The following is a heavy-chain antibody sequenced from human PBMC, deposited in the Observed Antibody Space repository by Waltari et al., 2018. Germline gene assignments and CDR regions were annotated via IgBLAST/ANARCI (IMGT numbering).Heavy chain of an antibody. V-gene: IGHV4-39*01. Sequence: QVQLQESGPGLVKPSETLSLTCTVSGGSISSSSYYWGWIRQPPGKGLEWIGSIYYSGSTYYNPSLNSRVTISVDTSKNQFSLKLSSVTAADTAVYYCARPSPSYYYYYMDVWGKGTTVTVSS. CDR1: GGSISSSSYY. CDR2: IYYSGST. J-gene: IGHJ6*03. CDR3: ARPSPSYYYYYMDV.